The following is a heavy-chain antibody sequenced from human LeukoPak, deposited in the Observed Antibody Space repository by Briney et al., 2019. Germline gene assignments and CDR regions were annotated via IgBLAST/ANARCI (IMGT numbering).Heavy chain of an antibody. D-gene: IGHD4/OR15-4a*01. CDR1: GFTFSSYW. V-gene: IGHV3-7*01. CDR2: IKHDGDEK. J-gene: IGHJ4*02. CDR3: ARDRAYYDY. Sequence: GGSLRLSCAASGFTFSSYWMNWVRQAPGKGLVWVANIKHDGDEKSYADSVKGRFIISRDNAETSLFLQMNSLRAEDTAVYYCARDRAYYDYWGQGTLVTVSS.